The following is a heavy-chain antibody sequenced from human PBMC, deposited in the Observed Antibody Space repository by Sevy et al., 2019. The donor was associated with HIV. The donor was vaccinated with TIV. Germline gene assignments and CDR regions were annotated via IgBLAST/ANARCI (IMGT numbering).Heavy chain of an antibody. CDR1: GGSISSYY. CDR2: IYTSGST. D-gene: IGHD5-12*01. V-gene: IGHV4-4*07. J-gene: IGHJ4*02. Sequence: SETLSLTCTVSGGSISSYYWSWIRQPAGKGLEWIGRIYTSGSTNYHPSLKSRVTMSVDTSKNQFSLKLSSVTAADTAVYYCAREPNVEMATIFDYWGQGTLVTVSS. CDR3: AREPNVEMATIFDY.